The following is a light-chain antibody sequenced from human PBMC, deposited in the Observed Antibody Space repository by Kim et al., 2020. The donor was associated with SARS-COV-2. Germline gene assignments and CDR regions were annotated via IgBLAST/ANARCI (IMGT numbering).Light chain of an antibody. V-gene: IGKV3-15*01. CDR3: QQYSNWPPYS. CDR2: GGS. J-gene: IGKJ2*03. Sequence: VSPGESATFACRASETVRRNVAWYQQQPVQAPRLLIYGGSTRATNIPGKFRGSGSGTEFTLTITSLQSEDSAVYYCQQYSNWPPYSFGQGTKLEI. CDR1: ETVRRN.